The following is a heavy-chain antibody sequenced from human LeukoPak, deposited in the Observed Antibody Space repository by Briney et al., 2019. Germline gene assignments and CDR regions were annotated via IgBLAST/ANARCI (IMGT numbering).Heavy chain of an antibody. CDR3: ARDVSADYDFWSGYPKNWFDP. CDR2: IYTSGST. Sequence: SQTLSLTCTVSGGSISSGSYYWSWIQQPAGKGLEWIGRIYTSGSTNYNPSLKSRVTISVDTSKNQFSLKLSSVTAADTAVYYCARDVSADYDFWSGYPKNWFDPWGQGTLVTVSS. D-gene: IGHD3-3*01. V-gene: IGHV4-61*02. CDR1: GGSISSGSYY. J-gene: IGHJ5*02.